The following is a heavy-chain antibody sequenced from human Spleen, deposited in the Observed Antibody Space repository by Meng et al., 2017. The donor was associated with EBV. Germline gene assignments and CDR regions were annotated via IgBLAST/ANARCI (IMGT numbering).Heavy chain of an antibody. CDR2: INTIIGNP. D-gene: IGHD7-27*01. Sequence: VQLVQSGSEVNKPGATAKVSCKASGYTFTNYAISWVRQAPGQGLEWMGWINTIIGNPIYAQAFTGRFVFSLDTSVSTAYLEITTLKAEDTAIYYCARQGLWGNWFDPWGQGTLVTVSS. J-gene: IGHJ5*02. CDR1: GYTFTNYA. CDR3: ARQGLWGNWFDP. V-gene: IGHV7-4-1*02.